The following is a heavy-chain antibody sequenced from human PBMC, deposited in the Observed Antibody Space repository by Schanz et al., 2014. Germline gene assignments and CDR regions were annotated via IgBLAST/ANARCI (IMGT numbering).Heavy chain of an antibody. CDR1: GFIFSDYY. J-gene: IGHJ4*02. D-gene: IGHD5-18*01. V-gene: IGHV3-11*01. CDR3: AKDAENTAMITDYFDY. CDR2: IRSSSTPI. Sequence: VQLVESGGGLVKPGGSLRLSCAASGFIFSDYYMAWIRQAPGKGPEWVSYIRSSSTPIYYADSVKGRFTISRDSAENSLYLQMNSLRAEDTAVYYCAKDAENTAMITDYFDYWGQGTLVTVSS.